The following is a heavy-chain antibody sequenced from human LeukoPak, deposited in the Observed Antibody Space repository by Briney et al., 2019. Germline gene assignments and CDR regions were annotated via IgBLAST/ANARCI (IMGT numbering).Heavy chain of an antibody. V-gene: IGHV3-74*01. CDR2: INNDWSYS. CDR1: GLTFSNSW. D-gene: IGHD3-10*01. J-gene: IGHJ1*01. Sequence: GGSLRLSCAASGLTFSNSWMHWVRQAPGKGLVWVSRINNDWSYSSYADSVKGRFTISRDNAKNTLYLQMNSLRAEDTAVYFCARVSGLGMNEYLQHWGQGTLVTVSS. CDR3: ARVSGLGMNEYLQH.